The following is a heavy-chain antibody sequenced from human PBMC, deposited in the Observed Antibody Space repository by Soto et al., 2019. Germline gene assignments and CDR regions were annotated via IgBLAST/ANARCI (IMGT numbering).Heavy chain of an antibody. CDR3: ASLHYYDSSGSGY. D-gene: IGHD3-22*01. Sequence: KPSETLSLTCTVSGGSISSGDYYWSWIRQPPGKGLEWIGYIYYSGSTYYNPSLKSRVTISVDTSKNQFSLKLSSVTAADTAVYYCASLHYYDSSGSGYWGQGTLVTVS. J-gene: IGHJ4*02. CDR1: GGSISSGDYY. V-gene: IGHV4-30-4*01. CDR2: IYYSGST.